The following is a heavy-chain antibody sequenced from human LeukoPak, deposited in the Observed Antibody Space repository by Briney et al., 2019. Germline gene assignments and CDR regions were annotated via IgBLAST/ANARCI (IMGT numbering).Heavy chain of an antibody. CDR3: AKNSVAGTGEFDY. CDR1: GGSFSGSS. J-gene: IGHJ4*02. CDR2: INHSGST. Sequence: SETLSLTCAVYGGSFSGSSWSWIRNPPGKGLEWIGEINHSGSTNYNPSLKSRVTISVDTSKNQFSLKLSSVTAADTAVYYCAKNSVAGTGEFDYWGQGTLVTVSS. D-gene: IGHD6-19*01. V-gene: IGHV4-34*01.